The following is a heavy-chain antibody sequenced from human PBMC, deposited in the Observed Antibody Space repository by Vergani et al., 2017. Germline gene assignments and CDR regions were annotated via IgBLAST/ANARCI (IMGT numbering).Heavy chain of an antibody. D-gene: IGHD3-9*01. CDR3: ARWEYGSLTGYRY. CDR2: INPSGGHT. J-gene: IGHJ4*02. CDR1: GYTFSNYY. Sequence: VQVVQSGAEVKKSGASVKVSCTTSGYTFSNYYMHWVRQAPGQGLEWMGIINPSGGHTNYAQKFQGRVTMTRDTSTSTVYMELSSLRSEDTAIYYCARWEYGSLTGYRYWVEGTLVTVSA. V-gene: IGHV1-46*03.